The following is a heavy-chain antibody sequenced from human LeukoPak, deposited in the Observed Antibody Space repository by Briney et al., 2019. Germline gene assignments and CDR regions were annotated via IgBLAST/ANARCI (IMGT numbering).Heavy chain of an antibody. CDR3: ARDMNSGRFFDY. V-gene: IGHV3-33*01. CDR2: IWHDGSNE. Sequence: GGSLRLSCAASGFTFSSYAMHWVRQAPGKGLEWVAVIWHDGSNEYYADSVKGRFTISRDNSKNTLYLQMNSLRAEDTAVYYCARDMNSGRFFDYWGQGTLVTVSS. CDR1: GFTFSSYA. J-gene: IGHJ4*01. D-gene: IGHD6-19*01.